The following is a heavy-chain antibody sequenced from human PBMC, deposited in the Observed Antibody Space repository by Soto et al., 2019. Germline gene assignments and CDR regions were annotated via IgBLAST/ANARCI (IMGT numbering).Heavy chain of an antibody. CDR3: AREESGYDPNNXFDP. CDR1: GXXFSDXX. CDR2: INSSGSTI. D-gene: IGHD5-12*01. J-gene: IGHJ5*02. V-gene: IGHV3-11*01. Sequence: GGSXRLSXXASGXXFSDXXXXXXXQAPXKGLEWVXHINSSGSTIYYAASVKGRFTISRDNAKNSLYLQMNSLRAEDTAVYYCAREESGYDPNNXFDPWGQGTLVTVSS.